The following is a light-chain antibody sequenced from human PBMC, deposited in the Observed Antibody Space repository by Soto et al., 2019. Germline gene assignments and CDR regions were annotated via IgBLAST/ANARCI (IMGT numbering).Light chain of an antibody. CDR1: QTVRTY. Sequence: DIQMTQYTPSLSASVGDRVTIRCRASQTVRTYLNWYQQKPGKAPILLIYAASSLPSAVPPRFTGAGSATGFTLTISSLQPEDFGTYYCQQTYSTRIPFGQGTRLEIK. CDR2: AAS. V-gene: IGKV1-39*01. CDR3: QQTYSTRIP. J-gene: IGKJ5*01.